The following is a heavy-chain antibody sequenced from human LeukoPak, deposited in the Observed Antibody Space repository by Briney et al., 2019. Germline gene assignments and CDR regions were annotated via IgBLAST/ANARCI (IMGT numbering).Heavy chain of an antibody. CDR2: INPNSGGT. Sequence: ASVKVSCKASGYTFTGYYMHWVRQAPGQGLEWMGWINPNSGGTNYAQKFQGRVTMTRDTSISTAYMELSRLRSDDTAVCYCARVVYVLRFLEWLPDYWGQGTLVTVSS. D-gene: IGHD3-3*01. CDR1: GYTFTGYY. J-gene: IGHJ4*02. V-gene: IGHV1-2*02. CDR3: ARVVYVLRFLEWLPDY.